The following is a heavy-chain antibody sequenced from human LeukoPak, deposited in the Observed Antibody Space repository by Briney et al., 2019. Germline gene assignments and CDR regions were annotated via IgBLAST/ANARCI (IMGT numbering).Heavy chain of an antibody. V-gene: IGHV3-30*18. CDR2: ISYDGSNK. CDR1: GFTFSSYG. CDR3: AKDWSDYGDYILFGY. D-gene: IGHD4-17*01. J-gene: IGHJ4*02. Sequence: GGSLRLSCAASGFTFSSYGMHWVRQAPGKGLEWVAVISYDGSNKYYADSVKGRFTISRDSSKNTLYPQMNSLRAEDTAVYYCAKDWSDYGDYILFGYWGQGTLVTVSS.